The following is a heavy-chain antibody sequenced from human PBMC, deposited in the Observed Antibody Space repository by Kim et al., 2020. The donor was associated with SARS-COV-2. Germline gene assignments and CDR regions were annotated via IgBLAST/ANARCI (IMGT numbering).Heavy chain of an antibody. V-gene: IGHV2-70*01. D-gene: IGHD3-9*01. CDR3: ARIVAHDILPGYYPEKAGWFDP. Sequence: SGPTLVNPTQTLTLTCTFSGFSLSTSGMCVSWIRQPPGKALEWLALIDWDDDKYYSTSLKTRLTISKDTSKNQVVLTMTNMDPVDTATYYCARIVAHDILPGYYPEKAGWFDPWGQGTLVTVSS. CDR1: GFSLSTSGMC. CDR2: IDWDDDK. J-gene: IGHJ5*02.